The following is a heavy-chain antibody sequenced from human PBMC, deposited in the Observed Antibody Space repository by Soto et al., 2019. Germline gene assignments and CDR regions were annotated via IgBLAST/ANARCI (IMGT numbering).Heavy chain of an antibody. CDR2: ISAHNGNT. CDR1: GYCFTTYG. CDR3: ARGRYGDY. J-gene: IGHJ4*02. D-gene: IGHD1-1*01. V-gene: IGHV1-18*01. Sequence: QIHLVQSGAEVKKPGASVKVSCKGSGYCFTTYGITWVRQAPGQGLEWMAWISAHNGNTNYAQKLQGRVTVTRDTSTSTAYMELRSLRSDDTAVYYCARGRYGDYWGQGDRVTVSS.